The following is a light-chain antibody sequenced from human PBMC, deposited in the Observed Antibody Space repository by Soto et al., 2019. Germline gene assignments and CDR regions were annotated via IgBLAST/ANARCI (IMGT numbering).Light chain of an antibody. V-gene: IGKV3-20*01. J-gene: IGKJ2*01. CDR1: QSVSSSY. CDR3: HQYSGPPYT. CDR2: DTF. Sequence: EIVLTQSPGTLSLSPGERVTLSCRASQSVSSSYFGWFQQRPGQAPRLLIYDTFNRATGIPDRFSGSGSGTDFTLTISRLEPEDFAVYYCHQYSGPPYTVGQGTKLEIK.